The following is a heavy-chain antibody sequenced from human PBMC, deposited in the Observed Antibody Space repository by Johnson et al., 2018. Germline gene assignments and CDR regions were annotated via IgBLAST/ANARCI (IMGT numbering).Heavy chain of an antibody. CDR3: AKDADGSGYFYR. Sequence: VQLVQSGGAVVQPGGSLRLSCTASDSTFDEYMMHWVRQAPGKALEWVSLISWDGLSAFYSVSVKGRFVISRDNRKNSLYLQMNSLTTEATAFYYCAKDADGSGYFYRWGQGALVTVSS. D-gene: IGHD5-12*01. CDR2: ISWDGLSA. J-gene: IGHJ4*02. V-gene: IGHV3-43*01. CDR1: DSTFDEYM.